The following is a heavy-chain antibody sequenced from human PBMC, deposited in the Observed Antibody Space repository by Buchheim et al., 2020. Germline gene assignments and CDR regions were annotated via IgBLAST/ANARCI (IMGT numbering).Heavy chain of an antibody. Sequence: EVQLVESGGGLVEPGGSLTLSCTASGFTFTNAWMSWVRQAPGKGLEWVGRIKSKTEGETTDFAAPVKGRFTISRDDSSNTLFLQMNSLNTEDTAVYYCTALGDSSGYTIYGMDVWGQGTT. V-gene: IGHV3-15*01. CDR2: IKSKTEGETT. J-gene: IGHJ6*02. D-gene: IGHD3-22*01. CDR3: TALGDSSGYTIYGMDV. CDR1: GFTFTNAW.